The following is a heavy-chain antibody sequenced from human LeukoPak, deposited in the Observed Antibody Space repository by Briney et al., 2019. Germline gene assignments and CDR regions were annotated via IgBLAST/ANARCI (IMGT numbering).Heavy chain of an antibody. CDR1: GYTFTSYG. Sequence: ASVKVSCKASGYTFTSYGISWVRQAPGQGLEWMGWISAYNGNTNYAQKLQGRVTMTTDTSTSTAYMELRSLGSDDTAVYYCARGGYYYGSGSYDAFDIWGQGTMVTVSS. CDR2: ISAYNGNT. D-gene: IGHD3-10*01. J-gene: IGHJ3*02. V-gene: IGHV1-18*01. CDR3: ARGGYYYGSGSYDAFDI.